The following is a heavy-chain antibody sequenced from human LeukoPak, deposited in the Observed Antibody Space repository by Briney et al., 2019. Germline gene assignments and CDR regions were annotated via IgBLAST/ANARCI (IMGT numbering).Heavy chain of an antibody. CDR1: GYTFTSYG. D-gene: IGHD6-19*01. CDR2: ISAYNGDT. V-gene: IGHV1-18*01. Sequence: ASVKVSCKASGYTFTSYGISWVRRAPGQGLEWMGWISAYNGDTNYAQKLQGRVTMTTDTSTSTAYMELRSLRSDDTAVYYCARADIRAIASSGWYGFDYWGQGTLVTVSS. CDR3: ARADIRAIASSGWYGFDY. J-gene: IGHJ4*02.